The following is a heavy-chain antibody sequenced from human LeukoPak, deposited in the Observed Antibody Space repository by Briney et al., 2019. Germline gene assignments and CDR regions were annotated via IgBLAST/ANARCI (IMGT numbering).Heavy chain of an antibody. CDR2: ISWNSGSI. Sequence: GRSLRLSCAASGFTFDDYAMHWVRQAPGKGLEWVSGISWNSGSIGYADSVKGRFTISRDNAKNSLYLQMNSLRAEDTALYYCARDGGYCGGGSCYGVDYWGQGTLVTVSS. CDR1: GFTFDDYA. V-gene: IGHV3-9*01. J-gene: IGHJ4*02. D-gene: IGHD2-15*01. CDR3: ARDGGYCGGGSCYGVDY.